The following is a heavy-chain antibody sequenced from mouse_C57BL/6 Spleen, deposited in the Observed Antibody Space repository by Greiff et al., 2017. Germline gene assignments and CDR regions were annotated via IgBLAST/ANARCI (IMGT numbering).Heavy chain of an antibody. CDR2: IDPNSGGT. Sequence: VQLQQSGAELVKPGASVKLSCKASGYTFTSYWMHWVKQRPGRGLERIGRIDPNSGGTKYNEQFNSKATLTVDKPSSTAYMQLSSLTSEDSAVYYCEKSGNYYGLYFDYWGQGTTLTVSS. CDR3: EKSGNYYGLYFDY. D-gene: IGHD1-2*01. V-gene: IGHV1-72*01. CDR1: GYTFTSYW. J-gene: IGHJ2*01.